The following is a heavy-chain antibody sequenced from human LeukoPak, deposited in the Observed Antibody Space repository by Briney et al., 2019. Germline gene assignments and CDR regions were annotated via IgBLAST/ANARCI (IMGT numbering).Heavy chain of an antibody. CDR2: IYYGGRT. Sequence: PSETLSLICSVSGGSISSYHWSWIRQPPGKGLEWIGYIYYGGRTNYNPSLKSRVTISVDTSKNQLSLTVSSVTAADTAIYYCARHSLKLVDADFDYWSQGTLVTVSS. V-gene: IGHV4-59*08. CDR1: GGSISSYH. CDR3: ARHSLKLVDADFDY. D-gene: IGHD3-16*02. J-gene: IGHJ4*02.